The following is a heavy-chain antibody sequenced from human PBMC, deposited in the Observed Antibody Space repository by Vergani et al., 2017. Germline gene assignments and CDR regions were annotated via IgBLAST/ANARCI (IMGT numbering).Heavy chain of an antibody. CDR2: IYYSGST. Sequence: QVQLQESGPGLVKPSETLSLTCTVPGGPISSYYWNWIRQPPGKGLEWIGYIYYSGSTNSNPSLKSRVTISVDTSKKQFSLKLRSVTAADTAVYYCATDRYSGSYSAGAFDIWGQGTMVTVSS. V-gene: IGHV4-59*01. CDR1: GGPISSYY. J-gene: IGHJ3*02. CDR3: ATDRYSGSYSAGAFDI. D-gene: IGHD1-26*01.